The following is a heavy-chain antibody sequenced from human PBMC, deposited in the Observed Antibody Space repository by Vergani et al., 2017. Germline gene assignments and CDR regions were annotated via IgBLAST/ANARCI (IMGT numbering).Heavy chain of an antibody. CDR3: ARVDTQVPATSHFYYMDV. V-gene: IGHV4-59*06. CDR1: GASIDSFY. CDR2: IFYSGTT. D-gene: IGHD6-25*01. Sequence: QVRLEESGPGLVKPSETLSLKCSVSGASIDSFYWSWLRQSPGKGLEWIGYIFYSGTTYDNPSLRSRLTISVDTSQNQFSLKLRSVTAADTAVYYCARVDTQVPATSHFYYMDVWGKGTTVVVSS. J-gene: IGHJ6*03.